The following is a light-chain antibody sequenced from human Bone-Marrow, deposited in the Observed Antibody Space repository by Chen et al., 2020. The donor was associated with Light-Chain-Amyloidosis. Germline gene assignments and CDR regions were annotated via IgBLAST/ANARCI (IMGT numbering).Light chain of an antibody. CDR2: EVT. J-gene: IGLJ1*01. Sequence: QSALTQPASVSGSPGQSITISCTGTSSDVGGDNHVSWYQQHPDKAPKLMIYEVTNRPSWVPDRFSGSKSDNTASVTISGLQTEDEADYFCSSYTITNTLVFGSGTRVTV. CDR1: SSDVGGDNH. V-gene: IGLV2-14*01. CDR3: SSYTITNTLV.